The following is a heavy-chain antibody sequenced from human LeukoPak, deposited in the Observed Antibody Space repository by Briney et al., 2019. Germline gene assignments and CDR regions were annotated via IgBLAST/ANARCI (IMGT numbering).Heavy chain of an antibody. CDR2: ISGSGDRT. CDR1: GLTFSSYA. D-gene: IGHD5-24*01. Sequence: QPGGSLRLSCAASGLTFSSYAMTWVRQAPGKGLEWVSAISGSGDRTFYADSVKGRFTISRDNSKNTLYLQMNSLRAEDTAVYYCAKGRDGYNPDRHWGQGTLVTVSS. V-gene: IGHV3-23*01. CDR3: AKGRDGYNPDRH. J-gene: IGHJ4*02.